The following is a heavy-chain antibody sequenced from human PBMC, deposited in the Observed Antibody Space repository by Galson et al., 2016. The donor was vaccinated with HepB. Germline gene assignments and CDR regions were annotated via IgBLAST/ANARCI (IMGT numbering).Heavy chain of an antibody. D-gene: IGHD6-19*01. V-gene: IGHV3-43D*03. CDR3: AKASGRDYFFEH. Sequence: SLRLSCAASGFTFEDYVIHWVRQAPGKGLEWVSLINWDGRAAFYTDSVKGRFTISRDNRKNSLYLQMNSLTTEDTAFYFCAKASGRDYFFEHWGQGTLVTVSS. CDR1: GFTFEDYV. CDR2: INWDGRAA. J-gene: IGHJ4*02.